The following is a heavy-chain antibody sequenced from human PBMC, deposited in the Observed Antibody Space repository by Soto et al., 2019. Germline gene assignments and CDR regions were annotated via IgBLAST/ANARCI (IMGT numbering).Heavy chain of an antibody. J-gene: IGHJ6*02. CDR1: GFIFSNCW. V-gene: IGHV3-74*01. CDR2: INSDGSYT. D-gene: IGHD3-22*01. CDR3: VRAIGHYGMDV. Sequence: AGGSLRLSCVASGFIFSNCWMHWVRQAPGMGLVWVSHINSDGSYTTYADSVKGRFTISRDNAKNTLYLQMNSLRAEDTAVYYCVRAIGHYGMDVWGRGTTVTVSS.